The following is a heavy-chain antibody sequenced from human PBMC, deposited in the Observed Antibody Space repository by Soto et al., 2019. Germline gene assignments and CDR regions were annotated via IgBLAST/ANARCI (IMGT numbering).Heavy chain of an antibody. J-gene: IGHJ4*02. CDR3: ARDRGGLVRRNSNCSGGSCYVY. V-gene: IGHV3-7*03. D-gene: IGHD2-15*01. CDR1: GFTFSSYW. Sequence: EVQLVESGGGLGQPGGSLRLSCAASGFTFSSYWMSWVRQAPGKGLEWVANIKQDGSEKYYVDSVKGRFTISRDNAKNSLYLQKNSLRAEDTAVHYCARDRGGLVRRNSNCSGGSCYVYWGQGTLVTVSS. CDR2: IKQDGSEK.